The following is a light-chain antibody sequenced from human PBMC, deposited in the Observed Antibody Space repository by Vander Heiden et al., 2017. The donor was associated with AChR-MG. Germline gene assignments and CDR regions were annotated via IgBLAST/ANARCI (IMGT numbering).Light chain of an antibody. J-gene: IGKJ2*01. CDR3: QQCRSWPYT. V-gene: IGKV3-11*01. CDR1: QSVNSY. CDR2: DAS. Sequence: EIVLTQSPATLSLSPGERATLSCRASQSVNSYLAWYQQKPGQAPRLLIYDASNRATGIPARFSGSGSGTDFTLTISSLEPEDFAVFYCQQCRSWPYTFGQGTKLEIK.